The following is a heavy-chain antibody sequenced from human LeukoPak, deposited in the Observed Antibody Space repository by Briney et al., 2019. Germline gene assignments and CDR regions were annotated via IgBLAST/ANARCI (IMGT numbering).Heavy chain of an antibody. Sequence: ASVEVSCKASGYTFTGYYMHWVRQAPGQGLEWMGWINPNSGGTNYAQKFQGRVTMTRDTSISTAYMELSRLRSDDTAVYYCARVRAGWERSHIVVVTNDYWGQGTLVTVAS. J-gene: IGHJ4*02. D-gene: IGHD2-21*02. CDR2: INPNSGGT. CDR1: GYTFTGYY. CDR3: ARVRAGWERSHIVVVTNDY. V-gene: IGHV1-2*02.